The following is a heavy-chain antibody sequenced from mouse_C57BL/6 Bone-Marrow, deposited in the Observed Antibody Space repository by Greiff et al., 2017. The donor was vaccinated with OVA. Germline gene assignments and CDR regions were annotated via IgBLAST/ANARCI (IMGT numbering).Heavy chain of an antibody. Sequence: QVQLQQSGAELARPGASVKLSCKASGYTFTSYGISWVKQRTGQGLGWIGEIYPRSGNTYYNEKFKGKATLTADKSSSTAYMELRSLTSEDSAVYFCARDRPWFAYWGQGTLVTVSA. J-gene: IGHJ3*01. V-gene: IGHV1-81*01. CDR1: GYTFTSYG. CDR3: ARDRPWFAY. CDR2: IYPRSGNT.